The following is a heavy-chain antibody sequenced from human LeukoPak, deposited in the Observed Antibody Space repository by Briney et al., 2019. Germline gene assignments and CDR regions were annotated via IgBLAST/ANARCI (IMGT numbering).Heavy chain of an antibody. CDR2: IDPSGST. D-gene: IGHD2-2*01. CDR3: ARGFPSSHDAFDI. Sequence: SETLSLTCAVYGGSFSGYYCSWIRQPPGKGLEWIGEIDPSGSTNDTPTLQSRVAISVDTSKNQFSLKLSSVTAADTAVYYCARGFPSSHDAFDIWGQGTMVTVSS. V-gene: IGHV4-34*01. CDR1: GGSFSGYY. J-gene: IGHJ3*02.